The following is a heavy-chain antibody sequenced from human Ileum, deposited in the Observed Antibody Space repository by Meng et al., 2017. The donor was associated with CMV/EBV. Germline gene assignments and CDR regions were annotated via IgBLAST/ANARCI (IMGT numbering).Heavy chain of an antibody. CDR2: IRVERYSYST. V-gene: IGHV3-72*01. D-gene: IGHD5-18*01. Sequence: GGSLRLSCAASGSSPSDYYMDWVRQAPGKGLEWVGHIRVERYSYSTEYAPSVKGRFTISRDDSMNSVSLQMNGLNTDDTAVYYCARVGTRGGYAFDLWGQGTVVTVSS. CDR3: ARVGTRGGYAFDL. CDR1: GSSPSDYY. J-gene: IGHJ3*01.